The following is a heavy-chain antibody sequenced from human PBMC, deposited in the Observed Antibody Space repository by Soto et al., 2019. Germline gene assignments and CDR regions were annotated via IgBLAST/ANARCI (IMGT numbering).Heavy chain of an antibody. Sequence: QVQLVESGGGVVQPGRSLRLSCAASGFTFSSYAMHWVRQAPGKGLEWVAVISYDGSNKYYADSVKGRFTISRDNSKNTLYLQMNSLRAEDTAVYYCARGGSFGGWYDYWGQGTLVTVSS. D-gene: IGHD2-15*01. CDR3: ARGGSFGGWYDY. V-gene: IGHV3-30-3*01. CDR1: GFTFSSYA. J-gene: IGHJ4*02. CDR2: ISYDGSNK.